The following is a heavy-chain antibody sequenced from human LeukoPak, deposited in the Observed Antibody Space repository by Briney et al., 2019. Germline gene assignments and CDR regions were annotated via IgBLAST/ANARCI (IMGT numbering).Heavy chain of an antibody. V-gene: IGHV1-8*01. CDR3: ARLVVVPPYYYYYMDV. Sequence: ASVKVSCKASGYTFTSYDINWVRQATGQGLEWMGWMNPNSGNTGYAQKFQGRVTMTRNTSISTAYMELSSLRSEDTAVYYCARLVVVPPYYYYYMDVWGKGTTVTVSS. D-gene: IGHD2-15*01. CDR1: GYTFTSYD. J-gene: IGHJ6*03. CDR2: MNPNSGNT.